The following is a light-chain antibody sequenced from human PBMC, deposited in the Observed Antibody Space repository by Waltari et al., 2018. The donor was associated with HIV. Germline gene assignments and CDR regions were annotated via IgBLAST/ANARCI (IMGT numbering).Light chain of an antibody. Sequence: QSVLTQPPSASGTPGQRVTISCSGSNSNVGNNYVSWYQHLPGTTPKLLIYRNNQRPSGDPDRVSGSKSGTSASLAISGLRSEDEADYYCAAWDDSLSGRVFGGGTKLTVL. CDR1: NSNVGNNY. J-gene: IGLJ3*02. V-gene: IGLV1-47*01. CDR2: RNN. CDR3: AAWDDSLSGRV.